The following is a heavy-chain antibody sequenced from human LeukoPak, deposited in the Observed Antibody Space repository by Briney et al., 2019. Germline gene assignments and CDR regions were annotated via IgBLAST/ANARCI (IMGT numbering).Heavy chain of an antibody. V-gene: IGHV1-69*13. Sequence: GASVKVSCKASGGTFSTYAISWVRQAPGQGLEWMGGIIPIFGTANYAQKFQGRVTITADESTSTAYMELSSLRSEDTAVYYCAREVYDILPGYSYYYAMDVWGQGTTVTVSS. D-gene: IGHD3-9*01. J-gene: IGHJ6*02. CDR3: AREVYDILPGYSYYYAMDV. CDR1: GGTFSTYA. CDR2: IIPIFGTA.